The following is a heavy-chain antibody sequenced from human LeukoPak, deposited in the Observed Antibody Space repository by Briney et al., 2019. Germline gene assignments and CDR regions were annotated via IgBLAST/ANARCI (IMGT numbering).Heavy chain of an antibody. CDR2: IYTSGST. Sequence: SETLSLTCTVSGGSISSGSYYWSWIRQPAGKGLEWIGRIYTSGSTNYNPSLKSRVTISVDTSKNQSSLKLNSVIATDTAVYYCASEGTTFSSFAYWGQGTLVTVSS. J-gene: IGHJ4*02. V-gene: IGHV4-61*02. CDR1: GGSISSGSYY. CDR3: ASEGTTFSSFAY. D-gene: IGHD1-1*01.